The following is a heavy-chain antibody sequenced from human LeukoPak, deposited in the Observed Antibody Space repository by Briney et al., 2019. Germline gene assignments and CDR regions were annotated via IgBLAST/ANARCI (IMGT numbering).Heavy chain of an antibody. CDR1: GYTFTSYY. J-gene: IGHJ6*02. V-gene: IGHV1-46*01. D-gene: IGHD2-2*01. CDR2: INPSGGST. Sequence: GASVKVSCKASGYTFTSYYMHWLRQAPGQGLEWMGIINPSGGSTSYAQKFQGRVTMTRDTSTNTVYMELSSLRSEDTAVYYCARESTRVGMDVWGQGTTVTVSS. CDR3: ARESTRVGMDV.